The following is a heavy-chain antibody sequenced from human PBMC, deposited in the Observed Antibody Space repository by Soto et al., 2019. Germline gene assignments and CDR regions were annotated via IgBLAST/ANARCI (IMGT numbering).Heavy chain of an antibody. CDR1: GGSISSYY. Sequence: SETLSLTCTVSGGSISSYYWSWIRQPPGKGLEWIGYIYYSGSTNYNPSLKSRVTISVDTSKNQFSLKLSSVTAADTAVYYCARGTGSVAGPAPWFAFDYWGQGTLVTVSS. J-gene: IGHJ4*02. V-gene: IGHV4-59*01. CDR3: ARGTGSVAGPAPWFAFDY. D-gene: IGHD6-19*01. CDR2: IYYSGST.